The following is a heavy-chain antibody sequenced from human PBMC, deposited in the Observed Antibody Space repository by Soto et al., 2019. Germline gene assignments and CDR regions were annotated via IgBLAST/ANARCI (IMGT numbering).Heavy chain of an antibody. V-gene: IGHV4-34*01. CDR3: ARGRGELRLRWFDP. J-gene: IGHJ5*02. CDR2: INHSGST. D-gene: IGHD1-26*01. CDR1: GGSFSGYY. Sequence: LETLSLTCAVYGGSFSGYYWSWIRQPPGKGLEWIGEINHSGSTNYNPSLKGRVTISVDTSKNQFSLKLSSVTAADTAVYYCARGRGELRLRWFDPWGQGTLVTV.